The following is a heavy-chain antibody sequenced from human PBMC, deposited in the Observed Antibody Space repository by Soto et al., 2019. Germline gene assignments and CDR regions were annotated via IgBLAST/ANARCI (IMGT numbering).Heavy chain of an antibody. D-gene: IGHD2-2*01. CDR3: ARVPDY. V-gene: IGHV4-30-2*01. J-gene: IGHJ4*02. CDR2: MYHSGST. Sequence: SDTLCLTCAVSGASIFSGEHCWSWIRQPPGKGLEWMGYMYHSGSTYYNPSLKSRVTISIDRSKNQFSLKLSSVTAADTAVYYCARVPDYWGQGILVTVS. CDR1: GASIFSGEHC.